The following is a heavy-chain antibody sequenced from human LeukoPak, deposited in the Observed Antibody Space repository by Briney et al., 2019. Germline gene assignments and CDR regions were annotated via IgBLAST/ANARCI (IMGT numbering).Heavy chain of an antibody. D-gene: IGHD6-19*01. CDR1: GGTFSSYA. V-gene: IGHV1-69*04. CDR3: ARDFGAIAVDYYFDY. Sequence: ASVKVSCKASGGTFSSYAISWVRQAPEQGLEWMGRIIPIFGIANYAQKFQGRVTITADKSTSTAYMELSSLRSEDTAVYYCARDFGAIAVDYYFDYWGQGTLVTVSS. CDR2: IIPIFGIA. J-gene: IGHJ4*02.